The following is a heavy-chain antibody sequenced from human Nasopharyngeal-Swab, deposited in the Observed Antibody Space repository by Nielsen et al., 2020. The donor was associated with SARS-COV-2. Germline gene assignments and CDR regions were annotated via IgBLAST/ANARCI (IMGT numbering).Heavy chain of an antibody. V-gene: IGHV5-51*01. D-gene: IGHD6-13*01. CDR3: ARLPMRAASGRGAFDI. CDR1: GYNFATYW. J-gene: IGHJ3*02. CDR2: IYPGYSDT. Sequence: GESLKISCKASGYNFATYWIGWVRQMPGEGLRWMGLIYPGYSDTRYSPSLQGQVTISADGSITTAYLQWSSLKASDTAMYYCARLPMRAASGRGAFDIWGQGTMVTVSS.